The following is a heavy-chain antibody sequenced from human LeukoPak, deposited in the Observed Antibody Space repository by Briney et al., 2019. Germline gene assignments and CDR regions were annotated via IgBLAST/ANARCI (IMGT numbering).Heavy chain of an antibody. CDR3: ARAPGYCSGTSCYFRFDP. CDR1: GASISSTAHY. D-gene: IGHD2-2*03. CDR2: IYHSGSS. J-gene: IGHJ5*02. V-gene: IGHV4-39*07. Sequence: ASETLSLTCTVSGASISSTAHYWAWIRQSPGKGLEWIASIYHSGSSYYNPSLKSRVTISLDTSKMHFSLNLSSVTASDTANYYCARAPGYCSGTSCYFRFDPWGQGTLVTVSS.